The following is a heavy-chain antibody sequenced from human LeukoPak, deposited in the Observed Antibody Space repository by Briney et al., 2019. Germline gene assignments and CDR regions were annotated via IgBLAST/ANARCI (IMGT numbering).Heavy chain of an antibody. D-gene: IGHD6-13*01. V-gene: IGHV1-24*01. Sequence: ASVKVSCKVSGYTLTELSMHWVRQAPGKGLEWMGGFDPEDGETIYAQKFQGRVTMTEDTSTDTAYVELSSLRSEDTAVYYCATDTPNANQQLGRYYYGKDVWGQGTTVTVSS. J-gene: IGHJ6*02. CDR3: ATDTPNANQQLGRYYYGKDV. CDR2: FDPEDGET. CDR1: GYTLTELS.